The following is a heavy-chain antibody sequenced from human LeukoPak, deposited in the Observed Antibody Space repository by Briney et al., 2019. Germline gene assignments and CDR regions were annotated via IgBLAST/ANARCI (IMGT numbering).Heavy chain of an antibody. CDR3: ARDLSERYSTDY. V-gene: IGHV3-66*01. CDR2: IYSGGST. CDR1: GFTVSSNY. Sequence: GGSLRLSCAASGFTVSSNYMSWVRQAPGKGLEWVSVIYSGGSTYYADSVKGRFAISRDNSKNTLYLQMNSLRAEDTAVYYCARDLSERYSTDYWGQGTLVTVSS. J-gene: IGHJ4*02. D-gene: IGHD1-26*01.